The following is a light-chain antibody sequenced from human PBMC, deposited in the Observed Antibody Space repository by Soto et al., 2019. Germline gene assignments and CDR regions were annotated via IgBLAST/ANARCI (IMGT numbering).Light chain of an antibody. CDR3: QYYDSSLSGYV. CDR1: SSNIGAGYD. J-gene: IGLJ1*01. CDR2: GNS. V-gene: IGLV1-40*01. Sequence: QSVLTQPPSVSGAPGQRVTISCTGSSSNIGAGYDVHWYQQLPGTARKLLIYGNSNRPSGVPDRFSGSKSGTSASLAITGHQAEDEADYYCQYYDSSLSGYVFGTGTKLTVL.